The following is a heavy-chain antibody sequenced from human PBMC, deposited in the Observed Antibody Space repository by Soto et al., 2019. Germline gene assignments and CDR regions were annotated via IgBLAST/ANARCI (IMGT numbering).Heavy chain of an antibody. J-gene: IGHJ6*02. CDR1: GFTFSSYD. D-gene: IGHD3-22*01. Sequence: PGGSLRLSCAASGFTFSSYDMHWVRQATGKGLEWVSAIGTAGDTYYPGSVKGRFTISRENAKNSLYLQMNSLRAEDTSVYYCAILDIRYDSSGYYYERVYYGMDVWGQGTTVTVSS. CDR2: IGTAGDT. CDR3: AILDIRYDSSGYYYERVYYGMDV. V-gene: IGHV3-13*01.